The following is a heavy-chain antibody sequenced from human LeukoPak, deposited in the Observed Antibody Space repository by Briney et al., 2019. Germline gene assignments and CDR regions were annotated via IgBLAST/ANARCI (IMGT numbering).Heavy chain of an antibody. CDR2: IKSKTDGGTT. V-gene: IGHV3-15*01. J-gene: IGHJ4*02. CDR3: TTDSYDYVWGSYRYSY. D-gene: IGHD3-16*02. Sequence: GGSLRLSCAASGFTFSNAWMSWVRQAPGKGLEWVGRIKSKTDGGTTDYAAPVKGRFTISRGDSKNTLYLQMNSLKTEDTAVYYCTTDSYDYVWGSYRYSYWGQGTLVTVSS. CDR1: GFTFSNAW.